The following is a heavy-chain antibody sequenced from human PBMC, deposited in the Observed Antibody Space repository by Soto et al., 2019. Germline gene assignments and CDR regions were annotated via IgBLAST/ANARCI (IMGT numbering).Heavy chain of an antibody. CDR1: GGSFSGYY. J-gene: IGHJ5*02. Sequence: PSETLSLTCAVYGGSFSGYYWSWIRQPPGKGLEWIGEINHSGSTNYNPSLKSRVTISVDTSKNQFSLKLSSVTAADTAVYYCARGSLWAYISSGRHKYNWFDPWGQGTLVTVS. D-gene: IGHD2-21*01. CDR3: ARGSLWAYISSGRHKYNWFDP. V-gene: IGHV4-34*01. CDR2: INHSGST.